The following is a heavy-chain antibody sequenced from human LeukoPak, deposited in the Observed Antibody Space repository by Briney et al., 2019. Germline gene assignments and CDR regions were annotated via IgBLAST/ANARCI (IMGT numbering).Heavy chain of an antibody. J-gene: IGHJ4*02. Sequence: PSETLSLTCTVSGGSISSSSYYWGWIRQPQGKGLEWIGSIYYSGSTYYNPSLKSRVTISVDTSKNQFSLKLSSVTAADTAVYYCARPGDIAVADRFDYWGQGTLVTVSS. V-gene: IGHV4-39*01. CDR2: IYYSGST. CDR1: GGSISSSSYY. D-gene: IGHD6-19*01. CDR3: ARPGDIAVADRFDY.